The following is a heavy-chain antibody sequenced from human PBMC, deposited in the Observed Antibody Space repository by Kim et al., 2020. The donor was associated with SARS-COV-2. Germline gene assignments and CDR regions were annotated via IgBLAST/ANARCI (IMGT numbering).Heavy chain of an antibody. CDR3: ARDYALWYSSSWYPYYYYGMDV. CDR2: INSDGSST. V-gene: IGHV3-74*01. CDR1: GFTFSSYW. J-gene: IGHJ6*02. Sequence: GGSLRLSCAASGFTFSSYWMHWVRQAPGKGLVWVSRINSDGSSTSYADSVKGRFTISRDNAKNTLYLQMNSLRAEDTAVYYCARDYALWYSSSWYPYYYYGMDVWGQGTTVTVSS. D-gene: IGHD6-13*01.